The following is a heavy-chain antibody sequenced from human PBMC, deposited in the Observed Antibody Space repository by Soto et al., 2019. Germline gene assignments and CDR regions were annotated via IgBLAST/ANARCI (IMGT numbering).Heavy chain of an antibody. V-gene: IGHV3-15*01. CDR3: TTDNMIGTTSPQFHH. CDR2: VKSKADGGAR. D-gene: IGHD3-16*01. CDR1: GFTFTNAW. Sequence: GSLRLSCAASGFTFTNAWMSWVRQAPGKGLEWVGRVKSKADGGARDYAAPVKGRFIISGDESKNTMYLQMNNLKTEDTGVYFSTTDNMIGTTSPQFHHSGQGTLGTVSS. J-gene: IGHJ1*01.